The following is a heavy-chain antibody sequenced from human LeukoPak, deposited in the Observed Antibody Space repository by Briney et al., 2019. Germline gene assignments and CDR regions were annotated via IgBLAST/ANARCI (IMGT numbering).Heavy chain of an antibody. CDR3: SYQLLHPFDY. D-gene: IGHD2-2*01. CDR2: IRYDGSNK. V-gene: IGHV3-30*02. CDR1: GFTFSSYG. J-gene: IGHJ4*02. Sequence: PVGSLRLSCAASGFTFSSYGMHWVRQAPGKGLEWVAFIRYDGSNKYYADSVKGRFTISRDNSKNTLYLQMNSLRAEDTAVYYCSYQLLHPFDYWGQGTLVTLSS.